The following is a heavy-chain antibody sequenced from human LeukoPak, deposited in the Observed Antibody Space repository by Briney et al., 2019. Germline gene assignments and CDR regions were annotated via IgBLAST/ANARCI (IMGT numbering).Heavy chain of an antibody. Sequence: PSETLSLTCTVSGGSINNYYWSWIRQPPGKGLQWIGYIYSSGSTNSNPSLKSRVSMSVDTSTNQFSLELSSVTAADTAVYYCARHRSATWDLFDYWGQGTLVTVSS. CDR2: IYSSGST. CDR3: ARHRSATWDLFDY. V-gene: IGHV4-59*08. J-gene: IGHJ4*02. CDR1: GGSINNYY. D-gene: IGHD1-26*01.